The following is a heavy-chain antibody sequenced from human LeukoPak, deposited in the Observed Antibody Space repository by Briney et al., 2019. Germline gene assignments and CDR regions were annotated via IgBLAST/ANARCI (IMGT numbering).Heavy chain of an antibody. CDR1: DGSISGHY. Sequence: PSETLSLTCTVPDGSISGHYWSWIRQPPGKGLEWIGYIFYTGRTRYNPSLQSRVTISLDTSKSHFSLKLTSVTAADTAAYYCARPLDNDSSGHPDTFDMWGQGTMVTVSS. V-gene: IGHV4-59*11. D-gene: IGHD3-22*01. CDR3: ARPLDNDSSGHPDTFDM. J-gene: IGHJ3*02. CDR2: IFYTGRT.